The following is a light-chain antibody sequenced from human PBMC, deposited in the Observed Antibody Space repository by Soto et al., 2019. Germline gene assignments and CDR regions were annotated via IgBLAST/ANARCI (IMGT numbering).Light chain of an antibody. Sequence: EIGLTQSPGTLSLSTGERATLSCRASQSVSSTYLIWYQQKPGQAPRLLIYGASSRATGVPDRFSGGGSGTDFTLTISRLEPEDFAVYYCQQYGSSPWTFGQGTKV. J-gene: IGKJ1*01. V-gene: IGKV3-20*01. CDR1: QSVSSTY. CDR3: QQYGSSPWT. CDR2: GAS.